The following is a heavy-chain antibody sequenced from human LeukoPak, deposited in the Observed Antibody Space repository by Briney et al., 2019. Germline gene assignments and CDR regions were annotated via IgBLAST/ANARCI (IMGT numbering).Heavy chain of an antibody. CDR1: GYTFTSYY. D-gene: IGHD5-18*01. Sequence: ASVTVSCKASGYTFTSYYMHWVRQATGQGLEWMGWMNPNSGNTGYAQKFQGRVTMTRNTSISTAYMELSSLRSEDTAVYYCARKRGYSYDLDYWGQGTLVTVSS. CDR2: MNPNSGNT. CDR3: ARKRGYSYDLDY. J-gene: IGHJ4*02. V-gene: IGHV1-8*02.